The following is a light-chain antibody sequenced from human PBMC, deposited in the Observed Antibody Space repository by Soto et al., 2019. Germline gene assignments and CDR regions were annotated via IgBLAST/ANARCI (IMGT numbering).Light chain of an antibody. Sequence: QSVLTQPPSVSAAPGQTVSISCSGSHSNIGTNYVSWYQQFPGADPKLLIYDNRKRPSWVPDRFSASKSGTSATLVITWLQSGDEAYYYCGTWDSSLSAGSFGGGTKLTVL. CDR1: HSNIGTNY. V-gene: IGLV1-51*01. J-gene: IGLJ2*01. CDR3: GTWDSSLSAGS. CDR2: DNR.